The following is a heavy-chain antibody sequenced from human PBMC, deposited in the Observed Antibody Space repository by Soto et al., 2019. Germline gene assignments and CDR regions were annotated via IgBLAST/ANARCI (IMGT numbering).Heavy chain of an antibody. V-gene: IGHV3-33*01. CDR3: ARDYSSSWSSYYYYYYMDV. D-gene: IGHD6-13*01. J-gene: IGHJ6*03. Sequence: GGSLRLSCAASGFTFSSYGMHWVRQAPGKGLEWVAVIWYDGSNKYYVDSVKGRFTISRDNSKNTLYLQMNSLRAEDTAVYYCARDYSSSWSSYYYYYYMDVWGKGTTVTVSS. CDR2: IWYDGSNK. CDR1: GFTFSSYG.